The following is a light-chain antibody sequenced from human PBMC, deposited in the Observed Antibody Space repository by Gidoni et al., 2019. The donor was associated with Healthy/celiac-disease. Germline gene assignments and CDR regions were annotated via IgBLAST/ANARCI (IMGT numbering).Light chain of an antibody. CDR2: AAS. V-gene: IGKV1-39*01. CDR3: QQSYSTPLT. J-gene: IGKJ4*01. Sequence: DIQMTQSPSSLSASIGDRVTITCRARQSISSYLNWYQQKPGKAPKLLIYAASSLQSGVPSWFSGSGSGTDFTRTISSLQPEDFATYYCQQSYSTPLTFGGGTKVEIK. CDR1: QSISSY.